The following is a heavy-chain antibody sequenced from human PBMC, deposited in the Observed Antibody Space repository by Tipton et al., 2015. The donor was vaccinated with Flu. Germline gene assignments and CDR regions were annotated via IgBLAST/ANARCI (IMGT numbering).Heavy chain of an antibody. V-gene: IGHV4-39*07. Sequence: TLSLTCTVSGGSISSSSYYWAWIRQPPGKGLEWFGSMYSSGSTYYNPSLKSRVTISTDTSKNQFSLKLNPVTAADTAVYYCAKVSYGSGSFYSPGVDTVDVWGQGTMVTVSS. CDR2: MYSSGST. CDR3: AKVSYGSGSFYSPGVDTVDV. CDR1: GGSISSSSYY. D-gene: IGHD3-10*01. J-gene: IGHJ3*01.